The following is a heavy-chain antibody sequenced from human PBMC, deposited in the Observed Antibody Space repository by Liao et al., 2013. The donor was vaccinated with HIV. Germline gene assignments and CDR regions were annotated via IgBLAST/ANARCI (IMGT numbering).Heavy chain of an antibody. J-gene: IGHJ5*02. V-gene: IGHV4-30-4*08. D-gene: IGHD2-2*01. Sequence: QVQLQESGPGLVKPSQTLSLTCTVSGGSISSGDYYWSWIRQPPGKGLEWIGYIYYSGSTYYNPSLKSRVTISVDTSKNQFSLKLSSVTAADTAVYYCARETRLYCSSTSCYGNWFDPWGQGTLVTGLL. CDR3: ARETRLYCSSTSCYGNWFDP. CDR1: GGSISSGDYY. CDR2: IYYSGST.